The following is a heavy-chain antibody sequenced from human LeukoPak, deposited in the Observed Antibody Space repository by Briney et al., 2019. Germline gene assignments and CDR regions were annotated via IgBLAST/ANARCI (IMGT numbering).Heavy chain of an antibody. J-gene: IGHJ4*02. CDR1: GFSFNIHG. Sequence: GGSLRLSCAASGFSFNIHGMNWVRQAPGKGLEWVSYISSSSSTIYYADSVKGRFTISRDNAKNSLYLQMNSLRAEDTAVYYCARGIAARGYFDYWGQGTLVTVSS. D-gene: IGHD6-6*01. V-gene: IGHV3-48*01. CDR3: ARGIAARGYFDY. CDR2: ISSSSSTI.